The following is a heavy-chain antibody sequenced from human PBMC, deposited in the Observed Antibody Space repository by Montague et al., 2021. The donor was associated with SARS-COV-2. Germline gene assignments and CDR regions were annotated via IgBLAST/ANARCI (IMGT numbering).Heavy chain of an antibody. CDR1: GFIFRHYA. CDR3: AKDREMDYSADY. D-gene: IGHD5-24*01. Sequence: SLRLSCAASGFIFRHYAMSWVRQAPGKGLEWVSGISTSGYYTYYADSLKGRFTISRDNSRNTLYLQMNSLRAEDTAIYYCAKDREMDYSADYWGQGTLVTVSS. V-gene: IGHV3-23*01. J-gene: IGHJ4*02. CDR2: ISTSGYYT.